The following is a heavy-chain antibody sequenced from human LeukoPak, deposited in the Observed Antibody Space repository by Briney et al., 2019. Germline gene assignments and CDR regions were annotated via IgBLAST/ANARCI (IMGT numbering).Heavy chain of an antibody. V-gene: IGHV3-23*01. J-gene: IGHJ5*02. CDR1: GFTFSSYA. Sequence: GGSLRLSCAASGFTFSSYAMSWVRQAPGKGLEWVSAISGSGGSTYYADSVKGRFTISRDHSKNTLYLQMTSLRAEETAVYYCAKAPLSSGYYLISAWSDPWGQGTLVTVSS. D-gene: IGHD3-22*01. CDR3: AKAPLSSGYYLISAWSDP. CDR2: ISGSGGST.